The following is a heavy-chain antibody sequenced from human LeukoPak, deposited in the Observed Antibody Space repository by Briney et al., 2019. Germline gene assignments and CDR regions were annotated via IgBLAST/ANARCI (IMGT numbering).Heavy chain of an antibody. CDR3: ATGGGYRFAY. CDR2: IYSSGTS. D-gene: IGHD6-25*01. J-gene: IGHJ4*02. Sequence: SETLSLTCSVSGGAISSYYWSWIRQPAGKGLEWIGRIYSSGTSNYNPSLKSRVTMSVDTSKNQFSLNLSSVTAADTALYYCATGGGYRFAYWGQGTLVTVSS. CDR1: GGAISSYY. V-gene: IGHV4-4*07.